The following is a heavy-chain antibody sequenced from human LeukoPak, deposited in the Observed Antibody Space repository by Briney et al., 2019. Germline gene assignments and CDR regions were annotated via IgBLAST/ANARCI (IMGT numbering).Heavy chain of an antibody. CDR1: GYTLTELS. CDR2: FDPEDGET. Sequence: GASVKVSCKVSGYTLTELSMHWVRQAPGKGLEWMGGFDPEDGETIYAQKFQGRVTMTEDTSTDTAYMELSSLRSEDTAVYYCATECGGDCYRTHNWLDPWGQGTLVTVSS. V-gene: IGHV1-24*01. D-gene: IGHD2-21*02. CDR3: ATECGGDCYRTHNWLDP. J-gene: IGHJ5*02.